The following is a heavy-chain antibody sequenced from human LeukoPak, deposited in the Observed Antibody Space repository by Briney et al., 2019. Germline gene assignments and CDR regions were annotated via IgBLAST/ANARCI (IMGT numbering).Heavy chain of an antibody. CDR1: GGSFDSKY. V-gene: IGHV4-4*07. Sequence: SETLSLTCSVSGGSFDSKYWSWIRQPAGKGLEWIGRIYTSGSTNYNPSLKSRVTMSVDTSKNQFSLKLSSVTAADTAVYYCARGLIVVVPAASPRYYYMDVWGKGTTVTVSS. D-gene: IGHD2-2*01. J-gene: IGHJ6*03. CDR2: IYTSGST. CDR3: ARGLIVVVPAASPRYYYMDV.